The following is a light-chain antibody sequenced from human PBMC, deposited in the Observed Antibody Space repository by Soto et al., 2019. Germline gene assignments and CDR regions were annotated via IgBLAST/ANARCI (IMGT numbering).Light chain of an antibody. CDR3: SSYTSSSTYV. CDR2: DVT. V-gene: IGLV2-14*01. Sequence: QSVLTQPASVSGSPGQSITISCTGTRSDVGGYNYVYWHQQHPGKAPKLMIYDVTNRPSGVSDRSSGSKSGNTASLTISGLQAEDEADYYCSSYTSSSTYVFGAGTKVTVL. CDR1: RSDVGGYNY. J-gene: IGLJ1*01.